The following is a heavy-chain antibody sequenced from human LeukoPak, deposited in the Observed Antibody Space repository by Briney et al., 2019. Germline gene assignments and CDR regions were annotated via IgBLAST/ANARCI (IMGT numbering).Heavy chain of an antibody. V-gene: IGHV1-46*01. CDR1: GYTFTSYY. CDR2: INPSGGST. CDR3: ARRTRDSSGYLLPSTYNWFDP. Sequence: ASVKVSCKASGYTFTSYYMHWMRQAPGQGLEWMGIINPSGGSTSYAQKFQGRVTMTRDMSTSTVYMELSSLRSEDTAVYYCARRTRDSSGYLLPSTYNWFDPWGQGTLVTVSS. J-gene: IGHJ5*02. D-gene: IGHD3-22*01.